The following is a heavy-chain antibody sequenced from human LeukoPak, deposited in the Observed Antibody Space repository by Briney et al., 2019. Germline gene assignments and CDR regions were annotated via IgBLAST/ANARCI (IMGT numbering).Heavy chain of an antibody. J-gene: IGHJ3*02. D-gene: IGHD1-7*01. Sequence: GGSLRLSCAASGFTFSSYDMHWVRHATGKGLEWVSAIGTAGDTYYPGSVKGRFTISRDNSKNTLYLQMNSLRAEDTAVYYCARVVRNWNYFAFDAFDIWGQGTMVTVSS. CDR2: IGTAGDT. V-gene: IGHV3-13*01. CDR1: GFTFSSYD. CDR3: ARVVRNWNYFAFDAFDI.